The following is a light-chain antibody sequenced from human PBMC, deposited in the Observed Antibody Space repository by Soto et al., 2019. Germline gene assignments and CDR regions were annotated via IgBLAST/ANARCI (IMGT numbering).Light chain of an antibody. CDR3: QQYNNRPRYT. J-gene: IGKJ2*01. CDR2: GAS. V-gene: IGKV3-15*01. Sequence: EIVMTQSPATLSVSPGERATLSCRASQSVSSNLAWYQQKPGQAPRLLIYGASTRATGIPARFSGSGSGTEFTLTISSLQSRDFAVYYCQQYNNRPRYTFGQGTKLETK. CDR1: QSVSSN.